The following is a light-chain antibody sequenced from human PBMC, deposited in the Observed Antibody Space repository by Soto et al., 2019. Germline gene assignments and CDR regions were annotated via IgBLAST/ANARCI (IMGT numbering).Light chain of an antibody. CDR2: DAS. CDR3: KQYDNLPPT. J-gene: IGKJ5*01. Sequence: DLQMTQSPSSLSASVGDRVTITCQASQDITNYLNWYQQKPGKAPKILIYDASNLETGVPLRFSGSESGTVFPLTISSLQPEDIATYYCKQYDNLPPTSGQGTRLEIK. CDR1: QDITNY. V-gene: IGKV1-33*01.